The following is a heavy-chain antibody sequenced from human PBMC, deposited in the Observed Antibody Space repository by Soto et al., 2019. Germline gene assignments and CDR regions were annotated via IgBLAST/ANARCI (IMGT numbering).Heavy chain of an antibody. V-gene: IGHV4-4*02. CDR1: GGSISSSYW. CDR3: ARDGQQAYFQH. D-gene: IGHD6-13*01. Sequence: QVQLQESGPGLVKPSGTLSLTCAVSGGSISSSYWWSWVRQPPGKGLEWIGEIYHSGSTNYNPSLTSRVTISVDKSKNQLSLILSSVTAADTAVYYCARDGQQAYFQHWGQGTQVTVSS. J-gene: IGHJ1*01. CDR2: IYHSGST.